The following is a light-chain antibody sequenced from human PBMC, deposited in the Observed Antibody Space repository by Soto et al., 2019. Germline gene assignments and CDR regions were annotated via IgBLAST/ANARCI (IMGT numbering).Light chain of an antibody. J-gene: IGKJ3*01. CDR3: QQLNSFPIP. CDR2: GAS. CDR1: QGISSF. Sequence: IQLTQSPSSLSASVGDRVTSTCRASQGISSFLAWYQQKPGKAPKLLIYGASTLQSGVPSRFSGSGSGTDFTLTIGSLQPEDFATYDCQQLNSFPIPFGPGTKVDIK. V-gene: IGKV1-9*01.